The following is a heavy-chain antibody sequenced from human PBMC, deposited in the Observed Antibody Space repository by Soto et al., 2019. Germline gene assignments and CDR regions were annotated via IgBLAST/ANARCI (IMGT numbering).Heavy chain of an antibody. Sequence: SETLSLTCSVSGGSISSDSYYWGWIRQSPGKGLEWIASISYSGSTYYNPTLKSRLIISVDRSKNQFSLKVSSVTAADTAVYYCARETYGDYVGYFEPWGQGIQVTVSS. V-gene: IGHV4-39*01. CDR1: GGSISSDSYY. D-gene: IGHD3-9*01. CDR3: ARETYGDYVGYFEP. CDR2: ISYSGST. J-gene: IGHJ5*02.